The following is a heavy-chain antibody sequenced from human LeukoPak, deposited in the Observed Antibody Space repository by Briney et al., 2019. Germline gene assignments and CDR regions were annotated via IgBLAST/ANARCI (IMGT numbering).Heavy chain of an antibody. CDR3: ARLSGYSYGTHFYYGMDV. D-gene: IGHD5-18*01. CDR1: GGSISSYY. CDR2: IYYSGST. Sequence: SETLSLTCTVSGGSISSYYWSWIRQPPGKGLEWIGYIYYSGSTNYKPSLKSRVTISLDTSKNQFSLKLSSVTAADTAVYYCARLSGYSYGTHFYYGMDVWGQGTTVTVSS. V-gene: IGHV4-59*01. J-gene: IGHJ6*02.